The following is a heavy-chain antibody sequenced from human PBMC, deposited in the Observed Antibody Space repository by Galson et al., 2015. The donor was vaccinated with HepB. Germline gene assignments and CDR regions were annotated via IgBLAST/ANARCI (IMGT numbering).Heavy chain of an antibody. D-gene: IGHD3-10*01. CDR2: ISGSGGST. CDR3: AKEGITYYYGSGSYYADWYFDL. Sequence: SLRLSCAASGFTFSSYAMSWVRQAPGKGLEWVSAISGSGGSTYYADSVKGRFTISRDNSKNTLYLQMNSLRAEDTAVYYCAKEGITYYYGSGSYYADWYFDLWGRGTLVTVSS. V-gene: IGHV3-23*01. CDR1: GFTFSSYA. J-gene: IGHJ2*01.